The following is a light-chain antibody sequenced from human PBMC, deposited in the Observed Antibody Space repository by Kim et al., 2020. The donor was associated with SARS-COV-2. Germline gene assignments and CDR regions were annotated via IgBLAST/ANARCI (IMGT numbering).Light chain of an antibody. J-gene: IGLJ2*01. Sequence: SSELTQDPAVSVALGQTVRITCLGDSLRSYYASWYQQKPGQAPVLVIYGKNNRPSGIPDRFSGSSSGNTASLTITGAQAEDEADYYCNSRDSSGNHVVFG. V-gene: IGLV3-19*01. CDR1: SLRSYY. CDR2: GKN. CDR3: NSRDSSGNHVV.